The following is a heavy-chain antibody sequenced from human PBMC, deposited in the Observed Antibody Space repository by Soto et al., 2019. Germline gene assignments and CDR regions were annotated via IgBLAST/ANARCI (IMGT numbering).Heavy chain of an antibody. CDR1: GFAFSDSA. J-gene: IGHJ4*02. D-gene: IGHD5-18*01. CDR3: TRRRHWTAVDPLDY. CDR2: IRGKRGNDGT. V-gene: IGHV3-73*02. Sequence: EVQLVESGGGLVQPGGSLKLSCAASGFAFSDSAMHWVRQASGKGLEWIGRIRGKRGNDGTAYAASVKGRFTISRDDSKTTTYLQMNCLKIEDTAVHCCTRRRHWTAVDPLDYWGQGTLVTVSS.